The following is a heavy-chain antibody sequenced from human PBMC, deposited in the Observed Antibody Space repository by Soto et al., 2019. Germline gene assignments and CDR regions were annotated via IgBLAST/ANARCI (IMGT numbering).Heavy chain of an antibody. J-gene: IGHJ6*02. V-gene: IGHV1-8*01. CDR1: GYTFTSYD. CDR3: AREISYGMDV. Sequence: QVQRVQSGPEVKKPGASVKVSCKASGYTFTSYDINWVRQATGQGLEWMGWINPNSGNTGYAQKSQCRVTITRNTSISTAYMELSSLRSEDAAVYYCAREISYGMDVWGQGTTVTVSS. CDR2: INPNSGNT.